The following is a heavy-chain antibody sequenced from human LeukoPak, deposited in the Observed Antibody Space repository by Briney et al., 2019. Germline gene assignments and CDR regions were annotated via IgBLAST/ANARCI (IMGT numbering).Heavy chain of an antibody. D-gene: IGHD2-15*01. CDR1: GFTFSTYA. CDR3: ARGAYCSGGRCPGAFDI. V-gene: IGHV3-33*01. Sequence: RRSLRLSCAASGFTFSTYAMYWVRQAPGKGLEWVTVIWYDGSNKYYADSVKGRFTISRDNSKNTLYLQMNSLRADDTAVYYCARGAYCSGGRCPGAFDIWGQGTMVTVSS. J-gene: IGHJ3*02. CDR2: IWYDGSNK.